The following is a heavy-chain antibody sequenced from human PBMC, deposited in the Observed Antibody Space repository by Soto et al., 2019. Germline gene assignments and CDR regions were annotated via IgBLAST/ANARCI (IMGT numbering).Heavy chain of an antibody. CDR2: KIPIFSTA. V-gene: IGHV1-69*01. J-gene: IGHJ4*02. CDR1: GGTFSSYA. CDR3: ARPLCCSRTSCYQLDY. D-gene: IGHD2-2*01. Sequence: QVQLVQSGAEVKKPGSSVKVFCKASGGTFSSYAISWMRQAPGQGLEWMGGKIPIFSTANYAQKFRGRVAMTADESMSTAYMERSSLRSEDTAVYYCARPLCCSRTSCYQLDYWGQGTLVTVCS.